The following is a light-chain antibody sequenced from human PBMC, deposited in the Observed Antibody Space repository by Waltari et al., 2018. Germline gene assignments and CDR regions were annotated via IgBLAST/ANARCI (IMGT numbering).Light chain of an antibody. V-gene: IGLV1-44*01. CDR1: SSSIGSKT. CDR3: AAWDDSLKGV. J-gene: IGLJ2*01. CDR2: SNK. Sequence: QSVLTQPPSASGTPGQRVTISCSGSSSSIGSKTVNWYQQLPGMAPKLLIYSNKQRPPGVPDRFSGSKSGTSASLAISGRQSEDEADYYCAAWDDSLKGVFGGGTKLTVL.